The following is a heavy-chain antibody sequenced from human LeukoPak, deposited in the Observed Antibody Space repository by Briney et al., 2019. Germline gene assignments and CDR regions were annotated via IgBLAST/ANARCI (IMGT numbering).Heavy chain of an antibody. CDR1: GYTFTSNY. V-gene: IGHV1-46*01. Sequence: GASVKVSCKAFGYTFTSNYMHWVRQAPGQGPEWMGVISPSGGSTTYAQKFQGRVTLTRDTSISTAYMELSRLRSDDTAVYYCARDGVGYSGYGSWGQGTLVTVSS. CDR3: ARDGVGYSGYGS. CDR2: ISPSGGST. D-gene: IGHD5-12*01. J-gene: IGHJ4*02.